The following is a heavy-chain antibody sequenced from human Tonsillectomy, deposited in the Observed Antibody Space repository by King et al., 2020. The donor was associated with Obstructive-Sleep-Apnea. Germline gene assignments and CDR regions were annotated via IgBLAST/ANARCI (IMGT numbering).Heavy chain of an antibody. CDR3: AGDNCSGGSCYSGYYYYYGMDV. V-gene: IGHV4-31*03. J-gene: IGHJ6*02. CDR2: IYYSGST. Sequence: QLQESGPGLVKPSQTLSLTCTVSGGSISSGGYYWSWIRQHPGKGLEWIGYIYYSGSTYYNPSLKSRVTISVDTSKNQFSLTLSSVTAADTAVYYCAGDNCSGGSCYSGYYYYYGMDVWGQGTTVTVSS. CDR1: GGSISSGGYY. D-gene: IGHD2-15*01.